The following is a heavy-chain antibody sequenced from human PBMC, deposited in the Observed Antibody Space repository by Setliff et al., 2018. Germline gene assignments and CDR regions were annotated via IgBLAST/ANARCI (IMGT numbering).Heavy chain of an antibody. CDR2: ISSSSITI. V-gene: IGHV3-48*01. CDR3: ARDQTPYNWGFNNAFDI. Sequence: QPGGSLRLSCAASGFTFSSYSMNWVRQAPGKGLEWVSYISSSSITIYYADSVKGRFTISRDNAKNSLYLQMNSLRAEDTAVYYCARDQTPYNWGFNNAFDIWGQGTMVTVSS. J-gene: IGHJ3*02. D-gene: IGHD7-27*01. CDR1: GFTFSSYS.